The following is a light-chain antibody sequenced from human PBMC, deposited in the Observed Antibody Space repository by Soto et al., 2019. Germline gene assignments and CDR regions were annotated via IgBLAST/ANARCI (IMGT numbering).Light chain of an antibody. CDR2: GAS. J-gene: IGKJ1*01. CDR1: QSVSSN. V-gene: IGKV3-15*01. Sequence: EIVMTQSPATLSVSPGERATLSCRASQSVSSNLAWYQQKPGQAPRLLIYGASTRATGIPARFSGSGSGTEFTIIISSMQSEDFAVYYCQQYNNWPQTFGQGTKVEIK. CDR3: QQYNNWPQT.